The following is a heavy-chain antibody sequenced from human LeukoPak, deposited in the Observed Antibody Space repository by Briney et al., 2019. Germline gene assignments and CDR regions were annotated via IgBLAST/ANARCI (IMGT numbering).Heavy chain of an antibody. CDR1: GFTFSDYF. V-gene: IGHV3-30-3*01. D-gene: IGHD6-13*01. CDR3: ARDGSSSWYFDY. Sequence: GGSLRLSCAASGFTFSDYFMHWVRQVPGKGLEWVASVSQDEVTKLYVDSVKGRFTISRDNSKNTLYLQMNSLRAEDTAVYYCARDGSSSWYFDYWGQGTLVTVSS. J-gene: IGHJ4*02. CDR2: VSQDEVTK.